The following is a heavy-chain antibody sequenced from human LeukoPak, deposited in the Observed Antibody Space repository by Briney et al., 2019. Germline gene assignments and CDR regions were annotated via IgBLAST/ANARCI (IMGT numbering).Heavy chain of an antibody. J-gene: IGHJ4*02. D-gene: IGHD6-6*01. Sequence: PSVKVSCKASGYTFTSYYMHWVRQAPGQGLEWMGRIIPILGIANYAQKFQGRVTITADKSTSTAYMELSSLRSEDTAVYYCASESIAARPPYYFDYWGQGTLVPVSS. V-gene: IGHV1-69*04. CDR1: GYTFTSYY. CDR2: IIPILGIA. CDR3: ASESIAARPPYYFDY.